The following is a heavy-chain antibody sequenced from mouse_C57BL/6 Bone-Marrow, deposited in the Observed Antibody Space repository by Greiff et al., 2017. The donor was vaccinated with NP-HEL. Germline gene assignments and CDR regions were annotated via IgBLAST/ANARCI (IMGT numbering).Heavy chain of an antibody. V-gene: IGHV5-4*01. D-gene: IGHD1-1*01. Sequence: DVKLVESGGGLVKPGGSLKLSCAASGFTFSSYAMSWVRQTPEKRLEWVATISDGGSYTYYPANVKGRFTISRDNAKNNLYLQMSHLKSEDTAMYYCAREWYYGRGFYFDYWGQGTTLTVSS. CDR3: AREWYYGRGFYFDY. CDR1: GFTFSSYA. CDR2: ISDGGSYT. J-gene: IGHJ2*01.